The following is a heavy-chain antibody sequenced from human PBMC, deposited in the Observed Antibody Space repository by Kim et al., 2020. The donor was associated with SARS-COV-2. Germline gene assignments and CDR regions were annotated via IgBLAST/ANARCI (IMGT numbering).Heavy chain of an antibody. D-gene: IGHD6-13*01. V-gene: IGHV1-46*01. CDR2: GGSI. J-gene: IGHJ4*02. Sequence: GGSISYAQKFQGRVTMTRDTSTSTVYMELSSLRSEDTAVYYCAGEYSNLAYWGQGTLVTVSS. CDR3: AGEYSNLAY.